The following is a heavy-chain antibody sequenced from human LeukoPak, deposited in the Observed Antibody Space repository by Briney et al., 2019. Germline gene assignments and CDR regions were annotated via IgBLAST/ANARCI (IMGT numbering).Heavy chain of an antibody. CDR1: GFTFSTYA. Sequence: GGSLRLSCAASGFTFSTYAMHWVRQAPGKGLEWVAVISYDGSYKYYADSVKGRFSISRDNSEKTLYLQMSSLRDEDTAVYYCAGVSESGWYYFDYWGQGTLVTVSS. CDR2: ISYDGSYK. CDR3: AGVSESGWYYFDY. D-gene: IGHD6-19*01. J-gene: IGHJ4*02. V-gene: IGHV3-30*03.